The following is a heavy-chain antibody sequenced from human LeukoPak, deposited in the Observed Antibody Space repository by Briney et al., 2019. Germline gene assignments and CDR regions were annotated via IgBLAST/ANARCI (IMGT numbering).Heavy chain of an antibody. Sequence: GGSLRLSCEVSGFTFSGYEMNWVRQAPGKGLEWLSYISGGGETTYYTDSVRGRSTVSRDNAKNSLFLQMNSLRAEDSAVYYCAREQTFGEFDSWGQGTLVTVSS. J-gene: IGHJ4*02. CDR1: GFTFSGYE. CDR3: AREQTFGEFDS. CDR2: ISGGGETT. D-gene: IGHD3-10*01. V-gene: IGHV3-48*03.